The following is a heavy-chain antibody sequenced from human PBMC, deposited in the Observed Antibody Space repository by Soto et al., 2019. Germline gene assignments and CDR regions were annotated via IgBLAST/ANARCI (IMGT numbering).Heavy chain of an antibody. CDR2: ISNSADST. CDR3: AKGSFGFDY. CDR1: GVTFTSYA. D-gene: IGHD3-10*01. V-gene: IGHV3-23*01. Sequence: EVQLLESGGGLVQPGGSLRLSCAASGVTFTSYAMTWVRQVPGEGLQRVSSISNSADSTYYAASVKGRFTTSRDNSKNTLYLQLNSLRAEDTAIYYCAKGSFGFDYWGQGTLVTVSS. J-gene: IGHJ4*02.